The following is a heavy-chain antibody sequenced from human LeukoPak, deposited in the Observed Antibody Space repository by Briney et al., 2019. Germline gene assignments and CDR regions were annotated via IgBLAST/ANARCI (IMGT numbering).Heavy chain of an antibody. Sequence: PGRSLRLSCAASGFTFSSYSMNWVRQAPGKGLEWVSYITHGSDTIYYTDSVKGRFTISRDNAKNSLDLQMNSLRDEDTAVYYCARDHNWALDYWGQGTLVTVSS. J-gene: IGHJ4*02. V-gene: IGHV3-48*02. CDR1: GFTFSSYS. CDR3: ARDHNWALDY. CDR2: ITHGSDTI. D-gene: IGHD3-16*01.